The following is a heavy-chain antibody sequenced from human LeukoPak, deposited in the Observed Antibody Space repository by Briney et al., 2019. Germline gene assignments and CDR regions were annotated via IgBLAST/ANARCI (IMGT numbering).Heavy chain of an antibody. J-gene: IGHJ4*02. CDR3: ARAQTTLLLDY. D-gene: IGHD4-11*01. V-gene: IGHV1-18*01. Sequence: ASVKVSCKASGYIFTSYGIIWVRQAPGQGLQWMGWISAHNGNTNYAQKLQGRVTMTTDTSTSTVYMELRSLTSDATAVYYCARAQTTLLLDYWGQGTLVTVSS. CDR2: ISAHNGNT. CDR1: GYIFTSYG.